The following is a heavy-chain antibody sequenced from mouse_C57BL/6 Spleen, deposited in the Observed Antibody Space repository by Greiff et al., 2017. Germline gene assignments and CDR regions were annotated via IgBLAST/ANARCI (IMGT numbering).Heavy chain of an antibody. Sequence: QVQLKQPGAELVKPGASVKVSCKASGYTFTSYWMHWVKQRPGQGLEWIGRIHPSDSDTNSNQKFKGKATLTVDKSSSTAYMQLSSLTSEDAAVYYFAIVGAWFAYWGQGTLVTVSA. V-gene: IGHV1-74*01. CDR2: IHPSDSDT. D-gene: IGHD3-1*01. J-gene: IGHJ3*01. CDR1: GYTFTSYW. CDR3: AIVGAWFAY.